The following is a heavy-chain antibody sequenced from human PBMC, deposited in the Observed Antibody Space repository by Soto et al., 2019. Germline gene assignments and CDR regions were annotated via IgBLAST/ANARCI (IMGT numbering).Heavy chain of an antibody. V-gene: IGHV3-23*01. CDR2: IAGSGGNT. J-gene: IGHJ5*02. CDR1: GFPFSGYA. D-gene: IGHD5-12*01. Sequence: EVQLLESGGGLVQPGGSLTLSCAASGFPFSGYAMSWVRQAPGKGLEWVSAIAGSGGNTYYADSVKGRFTISRDNFKNPVYLQMKSLGGEGTALYFCVKGPLRKGHHGVHPWGQG. CDR3: VKGPLRKGHHGVHP.